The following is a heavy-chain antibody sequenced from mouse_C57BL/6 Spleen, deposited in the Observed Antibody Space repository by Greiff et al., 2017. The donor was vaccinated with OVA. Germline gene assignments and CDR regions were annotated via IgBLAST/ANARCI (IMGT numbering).Heavy chain of an antibody. J-gene: IGHJ2*01. V-gene: IGHV1-64*01. CDR2: IHPNSGST. Sequence: QVQLQQPGAELVKPGASVKLSCKASGYTFTSYWMHWVKQRPGQGLEWIGMIHPNSGSTNYNEKFKSKATLTVDKSSSTAYMQLSSLTSEDSAVDDCASATATTVVEGYWGQGTTLTVSS. D-gene: IGHD1-1*01. CDR1: GYTFTSYW. CDR3: ASATATTVVEGY.